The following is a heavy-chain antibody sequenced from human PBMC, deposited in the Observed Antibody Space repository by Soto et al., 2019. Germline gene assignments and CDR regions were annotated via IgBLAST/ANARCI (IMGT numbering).Heavy chain of an antibody. J-gene: IGHJ4*02. CDR2: IYYSGST. CDR3: ARHDSRGRPFDS. CDR1: GCSISSYY. V-gene: IGHV4-59*08. Sequence: PSETLSLTCTVSGCSISSYYWSWIRQPPGKGLEWIGYIYYSGSTNYNPSLKSRVTISVDTSKNQFSLKLNSVTAADTAVYYCARHDSRGRPFDSWGQGTLVTVSS.